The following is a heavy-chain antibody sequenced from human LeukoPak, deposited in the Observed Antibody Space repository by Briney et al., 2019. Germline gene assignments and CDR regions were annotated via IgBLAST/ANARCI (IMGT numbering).Heavy chain of an antibody. Sequence: SETLSLTCAVYGGSFSGYYWSWIRQPPRKGLEWIGEINHSGSTNYNPSLKSRVTISVDTSKNQFSLKLSSVTAADTAVYYCARGSKLSHNCFDPWGQGTLVTVSS. CDR2: INHSGST. V-gene: IGHV4-34*01. D-gene: IGHD4-11*01. J-gene: IGHJ5*02. CDR1: GGSFSGYY. CDR3: ARGSKLSHNCFDP.